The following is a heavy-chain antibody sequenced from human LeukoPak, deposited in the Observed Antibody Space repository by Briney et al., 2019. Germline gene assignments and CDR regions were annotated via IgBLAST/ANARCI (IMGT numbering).Heavy chain of an antibody. CDR1: GGSISSGGYS. Sequence: SETLSLTCAVSGGSISSGGYSWSWIRQPPGKGLEWIGYIYHSGSTYYNPSLKSRVTISVDRSKNQFSLKLSSVTAADTAVYYCARAYRDGYINYWYFDLWGRGTLVTVSS. D-gene: IGHD5-24*01. J-gene: IGHJ2*01. V-gene: IGHV4-30-2*01. CDR2: IYHSGST. CDR3: ARAYRDGYINYWYFDL.